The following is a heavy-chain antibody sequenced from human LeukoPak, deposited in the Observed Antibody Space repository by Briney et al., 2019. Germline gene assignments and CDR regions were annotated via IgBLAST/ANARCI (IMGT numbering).Heavy chain of an antibody. CDR1: GYSISSGYY. CDR3: ARLYLPATRSDY. Sequence: SETLSLTCTVSGYSISSGYYWGWIRPPPGKGLEWIGSIYHSGRTFYNPSLKSRVTISVDTSKNQFSLKLTSVTAADTAVYYCARLYLPATRSDYWGQGTLVTVSS. J-gene: IGHJ4*02. D-gene: IGHD5-24*01. V-gene: IGHV4-38-2*02. CDR2: IYHSGRT.